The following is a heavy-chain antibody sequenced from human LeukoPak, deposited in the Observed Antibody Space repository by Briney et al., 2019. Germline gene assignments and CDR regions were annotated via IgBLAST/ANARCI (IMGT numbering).Heavy chain of an antibody. CDR1: GYTFTDYF. V-gene: IGHV1-2*02. CDR2: INPNSGVA. Sequence: GASVKVSCKASGYTFTDYFMHWVRQAPGQGLEWMGWINPNSGVANYQQKFQGRVTMSRDSSISTAYMELSRLRSDDTAVYYCAREYYDSSGYYHKNYFDYWGQGTLATVSS. CDR3: AREYYDSSGYYHKNYFDY. D-gene: IGHD3-22*01. J-gene: IGHJ4*02.